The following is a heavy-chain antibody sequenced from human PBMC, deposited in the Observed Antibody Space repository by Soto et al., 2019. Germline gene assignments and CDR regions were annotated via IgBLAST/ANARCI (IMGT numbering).Heavy chain of an antibody. D-gene: IGHD6-19*01. CDR3: AKDLEGSIAVAGTGPSWFDP. CDR2: ISYDGSNK. V-gene: IGHV3-30*18. J-gene: IGHJ5*02. CDR1: GFTFSSYG. Sequence: QVQLVESGGGVVQPGRSLRLSCAASGFTFSSYGMHWVRQAPGKGLEWVAVISYDGSNKYYADSVKGRFTISRDNSKNTLYLQMNSLRAEDTAVYYCAKDLEGSIAVAGTGPSWFDPWGQGTLVTVSS.